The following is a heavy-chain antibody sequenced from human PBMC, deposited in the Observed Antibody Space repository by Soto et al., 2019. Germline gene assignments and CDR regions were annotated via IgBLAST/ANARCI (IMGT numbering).Heavy chain of an antibody. CDR3: ARCSMEGNYCYYAMDV. V-gene: IGHV4-30-4*01. Sequence: SETLSLTCTVSGGSISSGDFYLSWIRQPPGKGLEWVAYVHHSGSTYYNPSLRSRVSISVDGSNNQFSLKLTSVTAADTAVYFCARCSMEGNYCYYAMDVWGQGTTVTVCS. CDR1: GGSISSGDFY. CDR2: VHHSGST. J-gene: IGHJ6*02. D-gene: IGHD3-3*02.